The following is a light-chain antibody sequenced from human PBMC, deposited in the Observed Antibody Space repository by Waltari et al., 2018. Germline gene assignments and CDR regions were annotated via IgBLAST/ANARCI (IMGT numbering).Light chain of an antibody. Sequence: EIVMTQSPVTLSVSPGERGPRSCWASQSVSTNLAWYQQKPGQTPRLLMYAASTRAPGIPTRFSGSGSGTEFTLTISGLQSEDSAVYFCQHYSYGPPWTFGQGTKVEIK. J-gene: IGKJ1*01. V-gene: IGKV3-15*01. CDR2: AAS. CDR1: QSVSTN. CDR3: QHYSYGPPWT.